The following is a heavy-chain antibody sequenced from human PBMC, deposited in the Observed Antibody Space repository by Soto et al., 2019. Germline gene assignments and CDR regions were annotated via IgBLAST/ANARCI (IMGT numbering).Heavy chain of an antibody. CDR2: IITIFGTA. J-gene: IGHJ6*02. Sequence: SAQVSSNASAGTFSNYAISSGVHYPLQGLEWMGWIITIFGTANYAQKFQGRVTITADESTSTAYMELSSLRAEDTAVYYCARAGGTIDYNCMDVWGQGTTVTVSS. V-gene: IGHV1-69*13. CDR1: AGTFSNYA. D-gene: IGHD4-4*01. CDR3: ARAGGTIDYNCMDV.